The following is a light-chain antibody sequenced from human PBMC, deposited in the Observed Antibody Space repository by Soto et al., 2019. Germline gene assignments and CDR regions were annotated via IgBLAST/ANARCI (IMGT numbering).Light chain of an antibody. J-gene: IGLJ1*01. V-gene: IGLV1-44*01. CDR1: RSNIGSKT. CDR2: SNN. CDR3: ATWDDSLNGL. Sequence: QLVLTQPPSASGTPGQRVTISCSGSRSNIGSKTVNWYQQRPGTAPKLLIYSNNQRPSGVPDRFSGYKSGTSASLAISGLQSEDEADYYCATWDDSLNGLFGTGTKLTVL.